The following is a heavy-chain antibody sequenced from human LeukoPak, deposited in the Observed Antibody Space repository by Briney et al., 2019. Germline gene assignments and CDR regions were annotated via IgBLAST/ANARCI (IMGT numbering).Heavy chain of an antibody. Sequence: SETLSLTCTVSGGSISSYYWSWIRQPPGKGVEWIGYVYYSGSAHYNPSLKSRVTISVDTSKNQFSLKVSSVTAADTAVYYCAGGTYYYFDYWGQGTLVTVSS. CDR1: GGSISSYY. CDR3: AGGTYYYFDY. CDR2: VYYSGSA. J-gene: IGHJ4*02. V-gene: IGHV4-59*01. D-gene: IGHD1-26*01.